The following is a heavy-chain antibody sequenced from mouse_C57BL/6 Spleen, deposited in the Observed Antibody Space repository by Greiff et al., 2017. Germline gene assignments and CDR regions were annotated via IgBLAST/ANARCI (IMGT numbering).Heavy chain of an antibody. CDR2: INPSSGYT. V-gene: IGHV1-7*01. D-gene: IGHD2-3*01. CDR1: GYTFTSYW. CDR3: ARRRNVDDGPAYFDY. Sequence: LVESGAELAKPGASVKLSCKASGYTFTSYWMHWVKQRPGQGLEWIGYINPSSGYTKYNQKFKDKATLTADKSSSTAYMQLSSLTYEDSAVYYCARRRNVDDGPAYFDYWGQGTTLTVSS. J-gene: IGHJ2*01.